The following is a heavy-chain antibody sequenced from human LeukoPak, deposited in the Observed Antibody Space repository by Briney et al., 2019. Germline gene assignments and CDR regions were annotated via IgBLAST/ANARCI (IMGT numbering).Heavy chain of an antibody. D-gene: IGHD2-2*01. V-gene: IGHV4-34*01. J-gene: IGHJ5*02. Sequence: SETLSLTCAVYGGSFSGYYWGWIRQPPGKGLEWIGEINHSGSTNYNPSLKSRVTISVDTSKNQFSLKLSSVTAADTAVYYCARGEYCSSTSCYSMWWFDPWGQGTLVTVSS. CDR3: ARGEYCSSTSCYSMWWFDP. CDR1: GGSFSGYY. CDR2: INHSGST.